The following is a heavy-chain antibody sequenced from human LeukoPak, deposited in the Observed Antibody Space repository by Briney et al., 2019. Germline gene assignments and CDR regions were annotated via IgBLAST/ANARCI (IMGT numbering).Heavy chain of an antibody. CDR1: GGSISSSSYY. J-gene: IGHJ6*02. D-gene: IGHD1-1*01. Sequence: PSETLSLTCTVSGGSISSSSYYWGWIRQPAGKGLEWIGRIYTSGSTNYNPSLKSRVTMSVDTSKNQFSLKLSSVTAADTAVYYCARDHWNDDEDYYYGMDVWGQGTTVTVSS. CDR3: ARDHWNDDEDYYYGMDV. CDR2: IYTSGST. V-gene: IGHV4-61*02.